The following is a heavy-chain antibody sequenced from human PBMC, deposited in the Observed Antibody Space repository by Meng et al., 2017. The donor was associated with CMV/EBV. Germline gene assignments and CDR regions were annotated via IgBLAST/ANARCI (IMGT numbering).Heavy chain of an antibody. CDR2: ISGSGGST. CDR1: GFTFSSYA. J-gene: IGHJ4*02. D-gene: IGHD6-19*01. CDR3: AKPITRIAVAGPFGY. Sequence: GGSLRLSCAASGFTFSSYAMSWVRQAPGKGLEWVSAISGSGGSTYYADPVKGRFTISRDNSKNTLYLQMNSLRAEDTAVYYCAKPITRIAVAGPFGYWGQGTLVTVSS. V-gene: IGHV3-23*01.